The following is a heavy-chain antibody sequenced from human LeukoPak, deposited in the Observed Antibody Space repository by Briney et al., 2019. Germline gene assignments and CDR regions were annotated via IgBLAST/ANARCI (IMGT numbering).Heavy chain of an antibody. V-gene: IGHV4-59*01. CDR1: GGSIAGYY. CDR3: AREGYRGYLDL. J-gene: IGHJ2*01. D-gene: IGHD5-18*01. Sequence: SETLSLTCSVSGGSIAGYYWSWIRQPPGKGLEWIGYIYYSGSTNYNPSLKSRVTISVDTSKNQFSLKLSSVTAADTAVYYCAREGYRGYLDLWGRGTLVTVSS. CDR2: IYYSGST.